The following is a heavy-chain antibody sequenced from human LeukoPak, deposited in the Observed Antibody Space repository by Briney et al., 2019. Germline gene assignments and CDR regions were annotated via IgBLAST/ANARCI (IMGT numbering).Heavy chain of an antibody. V-gene: IGHV3-9*01. Sequence: PVRSLRLSCEASGFTFDDYGMHWVRQAPWKGLGWVSTISGNSASVGYVDSVQGRFTISRDNAKKTLYLQMNSLRPEDTALYYCAKDYGYSSSWYDYWGQGTLVTVSS. CDR3: AKDYGYSSSWYDY. CDR1: GFTFDDYG. D-gene: IGHD6-13*01. J-gene: IGHJ4*02. CDR2: ISGNSASV.